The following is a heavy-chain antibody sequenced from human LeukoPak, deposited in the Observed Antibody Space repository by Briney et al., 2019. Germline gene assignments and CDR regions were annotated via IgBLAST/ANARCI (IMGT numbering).Heavy chain of an antibody. CDR1: GFTFSSYS. Sequence: GGSLRLSCAASGFTFSSYSMNWVRQAPGKGLEWVSYISSSSTIYYADSVKGRFTISRDNAKNSLYLQMNSLRDEDTAVYYCARDNTDYGFDYWGQGTLVTVSS. CDR2: ISSSSTI. CDR3: ARDNTDYGFDY. D-gene: IGHD4-17*01. J-gene: IGHJ4*02. V-gene: IGHV3-48*02.